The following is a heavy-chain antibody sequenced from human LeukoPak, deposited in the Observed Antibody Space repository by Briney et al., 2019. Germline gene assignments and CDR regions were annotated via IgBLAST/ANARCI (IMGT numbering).Heavy chain of an antibody. Sequence: ASVKVSCKASGYTFTSYGISWVRQATGQGLEWMGWMNPNTGYTGYAHQFQGRITMTRNTAISPAYMDLSSLNSQETAVYYCARSSAWAHFDNWGQGTLVSVSS. J-gene: IGHJ4*02. V-gene: IGHV1-8*02. CDR3: ARSSAWAHFDN. CDR2: MNPNTGYT. D-gene: IGHD2-15*01. CDR1: GYTFTSYG.